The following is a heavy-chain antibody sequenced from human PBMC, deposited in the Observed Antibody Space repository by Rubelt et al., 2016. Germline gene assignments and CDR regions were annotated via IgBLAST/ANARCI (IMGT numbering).Heavy chain of an antibody. Sequence: INWVRQAPGKGLDWVATITYSGGTTNYADSVKGRFTISRDNSRNTLYLQMNSLRVEDTAVYYCVKGTSTPDYWGQGTLVTVSS. J-gene: IGHJ4*02. V-gene: IGHV3-23*01. CDR2: ITYSGGTT. D-gene: IGHD1-1*01. CDR3: VKGTSTPDY.